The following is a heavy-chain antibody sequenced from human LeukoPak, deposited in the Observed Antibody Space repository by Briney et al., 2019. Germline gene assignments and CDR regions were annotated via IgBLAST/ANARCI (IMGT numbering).Heavy chain of an antibody. CDR1: GGSIRSGSYY. CDR3: AGTYYDFWSGYSQGLDY. Sequence: PSQTLSLTCTVSGGSIRSGSYYWSWIRQPAGKGLEWIGRIYTSGSTNYNPSLKSRVTISVDTSKNQFSLKLSSVTAADTAVYYCAGTYYDFWSGYSQGLDYWGQGTLVTVSS. V-gene: IGHV4-61*02. D-gene: IGHD3-3*01. J-gene: IGHJ4*02. CDR2: IYTSGST.